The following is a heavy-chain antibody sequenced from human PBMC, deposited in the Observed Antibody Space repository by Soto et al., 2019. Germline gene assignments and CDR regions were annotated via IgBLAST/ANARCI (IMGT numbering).Heavy chain of an antibody. CDR2: IWYDGGTK. V-gene: IGHV3-33*01. Sequence: QAQLVESGGGVVQPGRSLRLSCAASGFTFYTYGMHWVRQVPGKGLQWVAVIWYDGGTKYYADSVRGRFTVSRDNSKNTLYLQMNSLRDEDTAVYYCARIDCTGNNCNPYYHYGMDVWGQGTTVTVSS. D-gene: IGHD2-8*02. J-gene: IGHJ6*02. CDR3: ARIDCTGNNCNPYYHYGMDV. CDR1: GFTFYTYG.